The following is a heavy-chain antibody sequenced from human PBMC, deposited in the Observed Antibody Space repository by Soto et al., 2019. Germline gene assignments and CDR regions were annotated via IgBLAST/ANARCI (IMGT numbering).Heavy chain of an antibody. CDR2: IYYSGST. D-gene: IGHD1-20*01. CDR3: ARYSPYNWNYYYYYGMDV. CDR1: GCSVSSGRYY. V-gene: IGHV4-61*01. Sequence: PSETLSLTCTLPGCSVSSGRYYWSWILQPPGKGLEWVGDIYYSGSTNYNPSLTNPVTTSADTTTTQFSMKLSSVTAADPAVYYWARYSPYNWNYYYYYGMDVWGQGTTVTVSS. J-gene: IGHJ6*02.